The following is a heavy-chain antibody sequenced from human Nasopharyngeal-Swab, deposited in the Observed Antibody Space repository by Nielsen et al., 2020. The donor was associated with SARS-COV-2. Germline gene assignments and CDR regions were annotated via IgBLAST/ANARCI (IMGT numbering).Heavy chain of an antibody. J-gene: IGHJ6*02. CDR3: ARENIVVVVAATPIYYYYGMDV. Sequence: SVKVSCKASGGTFSSYAISWVRQAPGQGLEWMGGIIPIFGTANYAQKFQGRATITADESTSTAYMELSSLRSEDTAVYYCARENIVVVVAATPIYYYYGMDVWGQGTTVTVSS. CDR1: GGTFSSYA. D-gene: IGHD2-15*01. CDR2: IIPIFGTA. V-gene: IGHV1-69*13.